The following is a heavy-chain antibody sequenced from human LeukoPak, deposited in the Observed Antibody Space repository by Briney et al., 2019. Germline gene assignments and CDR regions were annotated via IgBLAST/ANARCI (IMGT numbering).Heavy chain of an antibody. CDR3: ARVEGYDSSGYYYY. J-gene: IGHJ4*02. V-gene: IGHV3-33*01. CDR1: GFTFSSYG. D-gene: IGHD3-22*01. CDR2: IWYDGSNK. Sequence: PGGSLRLSCAASGFTFSSYGMHWVRQAPGKGLEWVAVIWYDGSNKYYADSVKGRFTISRDNPKNTLYLQMNSLRAEDTAVYYCARVEGYDSSGYYYYWGQGTLVTVSS.